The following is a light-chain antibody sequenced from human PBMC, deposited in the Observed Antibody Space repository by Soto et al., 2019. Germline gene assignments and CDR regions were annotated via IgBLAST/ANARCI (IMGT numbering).Light chain of an antibody. CDR1: SSDVGGYNY. CDR3: SSYTSSTAYV. J-gene: IGLJ1*01. Sequence: QYVQSHPASVSWSPGHSITISCTGTSSDVGGYNYVSWYQLHPGKAPKLILYEVTNRPSGVSDRFSGSKSGNTASLTISGLQAEDEADYYCSSYTSSTAYVFGTGTKVTV. V-gene: IGLV2-14*01. CDR2: EVT.